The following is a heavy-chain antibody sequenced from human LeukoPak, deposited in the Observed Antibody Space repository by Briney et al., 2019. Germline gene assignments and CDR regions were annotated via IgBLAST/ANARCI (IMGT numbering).Heavy chain of an antibody. J-gene: IGHJ6*02. CDR1: GFTFSSFC. CDR3: ARGGGILRFLEWLSSRGMDV. CDR2: IKQDGREK. Sequence: GGSVRLSCAAYGFTFSSFCMRWVRQAPGKGREWLANIKQDGREKYYMVSVKGRFTMSRDNAKNSLYLQMNSLRAEDTAVYYCARGGGILRFLEWLSSRGMDVWGQGTTVTVSS. V-gene: IGHV3-7*01. D-gene: IGHD3-3*01.